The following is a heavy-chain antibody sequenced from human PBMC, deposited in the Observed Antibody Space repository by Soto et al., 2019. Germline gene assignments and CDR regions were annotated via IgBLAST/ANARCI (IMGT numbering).Heavy chain of an antibody. J-gene: IGHJ6*02. V-gene: IGHV1-46*01. Sequence: ASLKVSCKSSGYIFTSYHIHWARHAPGQGLEWMGWINPFDGSRMFAQSFQGRVTMTRDTSTSTAYMELSSLRSEDTAVYYCARGAGSSGWDDYYYYGMDVWGQGTTVTVSS. CDR3: ARGAGSSGWDDYYYYGMDV. CDR1: GYIFTSYH. CDR2: INPFDGSR. D-gene: IGHD6-19*01.